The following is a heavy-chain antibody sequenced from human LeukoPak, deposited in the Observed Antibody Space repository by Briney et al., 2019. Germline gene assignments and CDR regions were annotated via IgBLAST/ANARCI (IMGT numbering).Heavy chain of an antibody. CDR1: GYTFTSYA. D-gene: IGHD3-10*01. CDR2: INAGNGNT. V-gene: IGHV1-3*01. J-gene: IGHJ4*02. CDR3: ARLAYYGSGSYLD. Sequence: GGSVKVSCKASGYTFTSYAMHWARHAPGQRLEWMGWINAGNGNTKYSQKFQGRVTITRDTSASTAYMELSSLRSEDTAVYYCARLAYYGSGSYLDWGQGTLVTVSS.